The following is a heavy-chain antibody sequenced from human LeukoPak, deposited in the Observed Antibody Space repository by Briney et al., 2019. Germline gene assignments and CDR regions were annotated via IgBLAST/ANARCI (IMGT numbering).Heavy chain of an antibody. Sequence: PGGSLRLSCAASGFTFSSYWMHWVRQAPGKGLEWVSVIYSGGSTYYADSVKGRFTISRDNSKNTLYLQMNSLRAEDTAVYYCASYGSGRRPYYYYGMDVWGQGTTVTVSS. CDR1: GFTFSSYW. V-gene: IGHV3-53*01. J-gene: IGHJ6*02. D-gene: IGHD3-10*01. CDR2: IYSGGST. CDR3: ASYGSGRRPYYYYGMDV.